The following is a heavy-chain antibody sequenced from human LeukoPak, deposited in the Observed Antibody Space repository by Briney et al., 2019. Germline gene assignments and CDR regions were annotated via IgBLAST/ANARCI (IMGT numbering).Heavy chain of an antibody. J-gene: IGHJ4*02. CDR1: GFTFSSYA. V-gene: IGHV3-23*01. CDR2: ISGSGGST. Sequence: PGRSLRLSCAASGFTFSSYAMSWVRQAPGKGLEWVSAISGSGGSTYYADSVKGRFTISRDNSKNTLYLQMNSLRAEDTAVYYCAKLSITMIVVSHFDYWGQGTLVTVSS. D-gene: IGHD3-22*01. CDR3: AKLSITMIVVSHFDY.